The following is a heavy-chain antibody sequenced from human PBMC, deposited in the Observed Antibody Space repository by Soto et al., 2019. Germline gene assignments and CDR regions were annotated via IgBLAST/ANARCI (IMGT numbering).Heavy chain of an antibody. CDR2: INPNGGAT. CDR3: ARESGGATATLDYYYFYMDV. CDR1: GDSFNDYY. Sequence: VQLAQSGAEVKKPGASVKVSCKTSGDSFNDYYIHWVRQAPGQGLEWMGWINPNGGATKYAQKFEGRVTVTRATSIRTVQMELSSLRSEDTAVYYCARESGGATATLDYYYFYMDVWGKGTTF. V-gene: IGHV1-2*02. J-gene: IGHJ6*03. D-gene: IGHD5-12*01.